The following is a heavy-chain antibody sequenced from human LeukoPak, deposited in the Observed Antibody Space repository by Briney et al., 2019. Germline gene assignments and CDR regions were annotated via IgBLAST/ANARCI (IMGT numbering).Heavy chain of an antibody. D-gene: IGHD1-1*01. CDR1: GFIFNNYA. CDR3: AKDMAQSTYNSLDD. CDR2: INGHDGST. Sequence: GGSLRLSCAASGFIFNNYAMTWVRQAPGKGLEWISSINGHDGSTYYADSVKGRFTISRDNSQNMLFLQIDGLRAGDTALYYCAKDMAQSTYNSLDDWGQGTLVTVSS. J-gene: IGHJ4*02. V-gene: IGHV3-23*01.